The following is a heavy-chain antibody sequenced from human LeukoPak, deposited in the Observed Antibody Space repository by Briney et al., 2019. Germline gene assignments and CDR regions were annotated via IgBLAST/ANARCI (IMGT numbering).Heavy chain of an antibody. CDR3: ARGFGSGSYYYYMDV. CDR2: ISGYNGNT. J-gene: IGHJ6*03. V-gene: IGHV1-18*01. CDR1: GYTFTSYD. Sequence: ASVKVSCKASGYTFTSYDVSWVRQAPGQGLEWMGWISGYNGNTNYAQKLQGRVTMTTDTSTTIAYMELRSLRSDDTAVYYCARGFGSGSYYYYMDVWGKGTTVTVSS. D-gene: IGHD3-10*01.